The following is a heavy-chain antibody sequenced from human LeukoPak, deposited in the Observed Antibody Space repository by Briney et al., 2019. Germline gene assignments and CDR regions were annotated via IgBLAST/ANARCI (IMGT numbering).Heavy chain of an antibody. V-gene: IGHV1-18*01. CDR1: GYSFTSYG. CDR3: ARGSSGFYFLDY. Sequence: ASVKVSCKACGYSFTSYGLSWVRQAPGQGLEWMGWISAQSGDTDYAQNLQGRVTMTTGTSMSTAYLELRSLGSDDTAVYYCARGSSGFYFLDYWGLGTLVTVSA. J-gene: IGHJ4*02. D-gene: IGHD6-19*01. CDR2: ISAQSGDT.